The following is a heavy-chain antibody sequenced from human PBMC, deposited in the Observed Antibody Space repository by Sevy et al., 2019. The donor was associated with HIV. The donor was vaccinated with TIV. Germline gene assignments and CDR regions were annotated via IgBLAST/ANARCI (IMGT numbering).Heavy chain of an antibody. CDR3: ARDPCYSGSYYCYFDY. V-gene: IGHV1-18*01. D-gene: IGHD1-26*01. J-gene: IGHJ4*02. Sequence: ASVKVSCKASGYTFTSYGISWVRQAPGQWLEWMGWISAYNGNTNYAQKLQGRVTMTTDTSTSTAYMELRSLRSDDTAVYYCARDPCYSGSYYCYFDYWGQGTLVTVSS. CDR1: GYTFTSYG. CDR2: ISAYNGNT.